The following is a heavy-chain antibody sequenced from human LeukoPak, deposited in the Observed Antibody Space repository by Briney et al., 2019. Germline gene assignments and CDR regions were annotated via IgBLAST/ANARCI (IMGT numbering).Heavy chain of an antibody. CDR2: IGGSGTRT. D-gene: IGHD3-9*01. CDR1: GFTFTTYG. CDR3: ARGRRYFDY. J-gene: IGHJ4*02. Sequence: PGGSLRLSCSASGFTFTTYGMNWVRQAPGKGLEWVSGIGGSGTRTYYADSVKGRFTISRDNSKNTLYPQMNSLRAEDTAVYYCARGRRYFDYWGQGTLVTVSS. V-gene: IGHV3-23*01.